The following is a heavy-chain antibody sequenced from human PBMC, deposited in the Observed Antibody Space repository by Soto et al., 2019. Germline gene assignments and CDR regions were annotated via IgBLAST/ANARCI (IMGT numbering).Heavy chain of an antibody. CDR3: ARTASAAPYYFDY. V-gene: IGHV3-33*01. Sequence: PGGSLRLSCAASGFTFSSYGMHWVRQAPGKGLEWVAVIWYDGSNKYYADSVKGRFTISRDNSKNTLYLQMNSLRAEDTAVYYCARTASAAPYYFDYWGQGTLVNVSS. CDR1: GFTFSSYG. J-gene: IGHJ4*02. CDR2: IWYDGSNK. D-gene: IGHD2-2*01.